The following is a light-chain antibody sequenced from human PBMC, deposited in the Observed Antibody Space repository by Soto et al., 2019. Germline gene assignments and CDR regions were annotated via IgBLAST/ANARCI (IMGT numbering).Light chain of an antibody. CDR2: SNN. CDR1: NSNIGSNT. V-gene: IGLV1-44*01. CDR3: AAWDDSLSGSYV. Sequence: QSVLTQPPSASGTPGQRVTISCSGSNSNIGSNTVNWYQQLPGAAPKLLIYSNNQRPSGVPDRFSGSKSGTSASLAISGLQSEDEADYYCAAWDDSLSGSYVFGTGTKVTVL. J-gene: IGLJ1*01.